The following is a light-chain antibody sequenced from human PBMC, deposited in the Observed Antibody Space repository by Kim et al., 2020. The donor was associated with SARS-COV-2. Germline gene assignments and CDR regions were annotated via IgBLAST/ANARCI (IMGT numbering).Light chain of an antibody. CDR1: SSNIGADFD. Sequence: QRVTSSCTGTSSNIGADFDVHWYQHRPGTTPKLLIFANNNRPSGVPDRLSASKSGASASLVITGLQAEDEADYYCQSYDSSLSGWVFGGGTKLTVL. CDR2: ANN. J-gene: IGLJ3*02. CDR3: QSYDSSLSGWV. V-gene: IGLV1-40*03.